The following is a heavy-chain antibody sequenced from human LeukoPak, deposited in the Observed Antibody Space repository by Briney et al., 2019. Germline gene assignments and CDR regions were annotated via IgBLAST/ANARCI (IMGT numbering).Heavy chain of an antibody. CDR3: ASWGVTIFGVVIDY. CDR1: GGSISGYY. CDR2: INHSGST. J-gene: IGHJ4*02. V-gene: IGHV4-34*01. Sequence: SETLSLTCTVSGGSISGYYWSWIRQPPGKGLEWIGEINHSGSTNYNPSLKSRVTISVDTSKNQFSLKLSSVTAADTAVYYCASWGVTIFGVVIDYWGQGTLVTVSS. D-gene: IGHD3-3*01.